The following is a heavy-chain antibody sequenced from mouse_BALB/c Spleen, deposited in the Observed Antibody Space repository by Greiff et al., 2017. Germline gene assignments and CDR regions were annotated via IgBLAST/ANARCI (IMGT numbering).Heavy chain of an antibody. Sequence: VQRVESGPGLVQPSQSLSITCTVSGFSLTSYGVHWVRQSPGKGLEWLGVIWSGGSTDYNAAFISRLSISKDNSKSQVFFKMNSLQANDTAIYYCARGNYWFAYWGQGTLVTVSA. CDR3: ARGNYWFAY. D-gene: IGHD2-1*01. CDR2: IWSGGST. CDR1: GFSLTSYG. J-gene: IGHJ3*01. V-gene: IGHV2-2*02.